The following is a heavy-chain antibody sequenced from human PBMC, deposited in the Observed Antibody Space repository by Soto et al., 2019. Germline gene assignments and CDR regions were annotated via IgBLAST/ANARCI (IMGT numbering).Heavy chain of an antibody. CDR1: GGSISSGDYY. Sequence: PSETLSLTCTVSGGSISSGDYYWSWIRQPPGKGLEWIGYIYYSGSTYYNPSLKSRVTISVDTSKNQFSLKLSSVTAADTAVYYCAREWYYYDRRAGGNFDYWGQGTLGTVSS. D-gene: IGHD3-22*01. V-gene: IGHV4-30-4*01. CDR2: IYYSGST. J-gene: IGHJ4*02. CDR3: AREWYYYDRRAGGNFDY.